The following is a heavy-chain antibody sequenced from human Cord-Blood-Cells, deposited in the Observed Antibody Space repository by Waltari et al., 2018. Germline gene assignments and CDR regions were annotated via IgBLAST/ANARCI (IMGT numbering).Heavy chain of an antibody. V-gene: IGHV1-8*01. CDR2: MNPKSGNT. CDR1: GYTFTSYD. D-gene: IGHD6-13*01. Sequence: QVQLVQSGAEVKKPGASVKVSCKASGYTFTSYDINWVRQATGQGLEWMGWMNPKSGNTGYAQKFQGRVTMTRNTSISTAYMELSSLRSEDTAVYYCAREIAAAGKIDYYGMDVWGQGTTVTVSS. J-gene: IGHJ6*02. CDR3: AREIAAAGKIDYYGMDV.